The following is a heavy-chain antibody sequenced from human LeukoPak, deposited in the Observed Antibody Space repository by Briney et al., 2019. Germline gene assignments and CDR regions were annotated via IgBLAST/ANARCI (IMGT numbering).Heavy chain of an antibody. D-gene: IGHD4-23*01. CDR1: GGSISSSDYY. J-gene: IGHJ5*02. CDR3: ARNSGDL. V-gene: IGHV4-61*02. CDR2: IYTSGST. Sequence: KPSETLSLTCSVSGGSISSSDYYWSWIRQPAGKGLEWIGRIYTSGSTIYNPSLKSRVTMSVDTSKNQFSLKLTSVTAADTAVYYCARNSGDLWGQGTLVTVSS.